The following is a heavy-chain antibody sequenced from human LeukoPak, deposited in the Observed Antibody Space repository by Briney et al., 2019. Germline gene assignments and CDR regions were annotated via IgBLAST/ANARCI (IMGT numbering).Heavy chain of an antibody. D-gene: IGHD1-26*01. Sequence: PGRSLRLSCAASGFIFSSYGMYWVRQSPGKGLEWVAYVSDDGTRQYYADSVKGRLTISRDNSKNTLNLQMNSLRVEDTAVYYCARDITGSYSVDYWGQGTPVTVSS. CDR1: GFIFSSYG. V-gene: IGHV3-30*03. CDR3: ARDITGSYSVDY. J-gene: IGHJ4*02. CDR2: VSDDGTRQ.